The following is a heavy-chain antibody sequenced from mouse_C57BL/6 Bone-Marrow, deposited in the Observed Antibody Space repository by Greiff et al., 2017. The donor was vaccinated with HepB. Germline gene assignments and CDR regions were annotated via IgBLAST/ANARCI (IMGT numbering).Heavy chain of an antibody. D-gene: IGHD4-1*01. CDR1: GFTFSDYY. Sequence: DVKLVESGGGLVQPGGSLKLSCAASGFTFSDYYMYWVRQTPEKRLEWVAYISNGGGSTYYPDTVKGRFTISRDNAKNTLYLQMSRLKSEDTAMYYCARPKLTDAMDYWGQGTSVTVSS. V-gene: IGHV5-12*01. CDR2: ISNGGGST. J-gene: IGHJ4*01. CDR3: ARPKLTDAMDY.